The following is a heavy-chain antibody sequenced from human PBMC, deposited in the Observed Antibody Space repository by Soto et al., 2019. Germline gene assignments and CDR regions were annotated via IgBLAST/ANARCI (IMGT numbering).Heavy chain of an antibody. CDR3: GGDYSKYDVTFDY. Sequence: GSLRLSCSATGFTFSRYVMHWVRQARGKGLEYVSAISSNGDSTYYADSVKGRFTISRDNSKNTLYLQMSRLSAEDTAVYYCGGDYSKYDVTFDYWGQGTLVTVSS. V-gene: IGHV3-64D*06. D-gene: IGHD4-4*01. CDR2: ISSNGDST. J-gene: IGHJ4*02. CDR1: GFTFSRYV.